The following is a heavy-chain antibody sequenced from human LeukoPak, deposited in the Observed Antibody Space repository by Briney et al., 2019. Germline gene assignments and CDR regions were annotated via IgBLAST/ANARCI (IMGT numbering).Heavy chain of an antibody. CDR3: AKDGPSPIVGASSVN. D-gene: IGHD1-26*01. V-gene: IGHV1-2*02. CDR1: GYNFKGYY. J-gene: IGHJ4*02. Sequence: GASVKVSCKASGYNFKGYYMNWVRQAPGQGLEWMGWINPNSGVTKYAERFQGRVTMTKETSINTVYMEMSSLGFDDTAVYYCAKDGPSPIVGASSVNWGQGTLVTVSS. CDR2: INPNSGVT.